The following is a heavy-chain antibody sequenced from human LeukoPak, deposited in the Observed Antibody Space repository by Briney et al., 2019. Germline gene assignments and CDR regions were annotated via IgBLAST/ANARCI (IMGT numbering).Heavy chain of an antibody. J-gene: IGHJ3*02. Sequence: SVKVSCKASGYTFTSYYMHWVRQAPGQGLEWMGGIIPIFGTANYAQKFQGRVAITADESTSTAYMELSSLRSEDTAVYYCARDPVAPVVSAAKAFDIWGQGTMVTVSS. CDR3: ARDPVAPVVSAAKAFDI. V-gene: IGHV1-69*13. D-gene: IGHD2-2*01. CDR1: GYTFTSYY. CDR2: IIPIFGTA.